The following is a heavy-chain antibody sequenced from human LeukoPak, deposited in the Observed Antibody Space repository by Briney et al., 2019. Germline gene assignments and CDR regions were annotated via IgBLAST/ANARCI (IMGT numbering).Heavy chain of an antibody. J-gene: IGHJ5*02. Sequence: GGSLRLSCAASGFTFSDYYMSWIRQAPGKGLEWVSYISSSGSTIYYADSVKGRFTISRDNAKNSLYLQMNSLRAEDTAVYYCAKELKVGATLRWFDPWGQGTLVTVSS. V-gene: IGHV3-11*01. CDR2: ISSSGSTI. D-gene: IGHD1-26*01. CDR3: AKELKVGATLRWFDP. CDR1: GFTFSDYY.